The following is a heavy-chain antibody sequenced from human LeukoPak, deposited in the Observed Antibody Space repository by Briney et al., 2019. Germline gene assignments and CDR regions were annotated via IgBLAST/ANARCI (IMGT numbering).Heavy chain of an antibody. J-gene: IGHJ6*02. CDR3: ARDRLGYSGYETPYYYYGMDV. Sequence: PSETLSLTCTVSGGSVSSGSYYWSWIRQPPGKGLEWIGYIYYSGSTNHNPSLKSRVTISVDTSKNQFSLKVSSVTAADTAVYYCARDRLGYSGYETPYYYYGMDVWGQGTTVTVSS. D-gene: IGHD5-12*01. CDR2: IYYSGST. CDR1: GGSVSSGSYY. V-gene: IGHV4-61*01.